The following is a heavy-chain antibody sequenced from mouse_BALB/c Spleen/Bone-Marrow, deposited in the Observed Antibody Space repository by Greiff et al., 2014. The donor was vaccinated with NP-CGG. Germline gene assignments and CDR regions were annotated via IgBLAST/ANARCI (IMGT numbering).Heavy chain of an antibody. CDR1: GYAFTNYW. CDR3: ARELGRRAMDY. CDR2: INPGGGGA. D-gene: IGHD4-1*01. Sequence: QVQLQQSGAELVRPGTSVQVSCKASGYAFTNYWIEWIKQRPGQGLEWIGVINPGGGGANYSEKFKGKATLTADKSSSTAYIQFSSLTADDSAFYFCARELGRRAMDYWGQGTSVTVSS. J-gene: IGHJ4*01. V-gene: IGHV1-54*01.